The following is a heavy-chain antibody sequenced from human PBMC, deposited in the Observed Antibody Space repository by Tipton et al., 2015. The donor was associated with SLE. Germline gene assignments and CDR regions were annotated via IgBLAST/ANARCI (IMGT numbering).Heavy chain of an antibody. Sequence: TLSLTCTVSGGSIRNYFWSWIRQPPGKRLEWIGYIYSSGMTNDNPSLKSRASISIDTPKNQFSLKLRSVTAADTAVYFCARVKCTGGSCYFDFWGQGTLVTVSS. D-gene: IGHD2-15*01. CDR3: ARVKCTGGSCYFDF. V-gene: IGHV4-59*12. CDR1: GGSIRNYF. J-gene: IGHJ4*02. CDR2: IYSSGMT.